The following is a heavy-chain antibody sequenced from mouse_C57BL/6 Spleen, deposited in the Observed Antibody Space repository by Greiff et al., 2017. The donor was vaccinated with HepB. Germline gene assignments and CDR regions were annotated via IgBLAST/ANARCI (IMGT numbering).Heavy chain of an antibody. Sequence: VQLQQPGAELVKPGASVKMSCKASGYTFTSYWITWVKQRPGQGLEWIGDIYPGSGSTNYNEKFKSKATLTVDTSSSTAYMQLSSLTSEDSAVYYCARRSLYYGNYDYWGQGTTLTVSS. CDR3: ARRSLYYGNYDY. J-gene: IGHJ2*01. D-gene: IGHD2-1*01. CDR1: GYTFTSYW. CDR2: IYPGSGST. V-gene: IGHV1-55*01.